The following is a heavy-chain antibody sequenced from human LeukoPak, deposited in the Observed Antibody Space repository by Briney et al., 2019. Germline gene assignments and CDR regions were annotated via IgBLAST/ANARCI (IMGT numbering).Heavy chain of an antibody. Sequence: GGSLRLSCAASGFTFSSYSMNWVRQAPGKGLEWVSSISSSSSYIYYADSVKGRFTISRDNAKNSLYLQMNSQRAEDTAVYYCARMEAYYYDSSSSDYWGQGTLVTVSS. D-gene: IGHD3-22*01. J-gene: IGHJ4*02. V-gene: IGHV3-21*01. CDR1: GFTFSSYS. CDR3: ARMEAYYYDSSSSDY. CDR2: ISSSSSYI.